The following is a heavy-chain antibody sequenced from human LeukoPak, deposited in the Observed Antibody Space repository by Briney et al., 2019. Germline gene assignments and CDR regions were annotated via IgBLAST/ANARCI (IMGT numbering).Heavy chain of an antibody. J-gene: IGHJ6*03. Sequence: GGSLRLSCAASGFVFSSFGMHWVRQAPGKGLEWVAVTWDDGSNKYYADSVKGRFTITRDNSQNTLYLQMNSLKAEDTAVYYCASAPFFCSGGSCPYYMDVWGKGTTVTVSS. CDR3: ASAPFFCSGGSCPYYMDV. CDR1: GFVFSSFG. D-gene: IGHD2-15*01. CDR2: TWDDGSNK. V-gene: IGHV3-33*01.